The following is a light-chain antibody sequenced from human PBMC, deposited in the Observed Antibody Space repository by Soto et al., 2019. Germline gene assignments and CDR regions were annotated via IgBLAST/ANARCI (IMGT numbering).Light chain of an antibody. J-gene: IGKJ1*01. CDR1: QNIRSR. CDR2: DAS. V-gene: IGKV1-5*01. CDR3: QQYNSYPWT. Sequence: QMTQAPSTLAASVGDRVTITCRASQNIRSRLAWFQQKPGKAPKLLIYDASSLESGVPQRFSGSGSGTEFTLTISSLQTDDFATYYCQQYNSYPWTFGQGTKVDI.